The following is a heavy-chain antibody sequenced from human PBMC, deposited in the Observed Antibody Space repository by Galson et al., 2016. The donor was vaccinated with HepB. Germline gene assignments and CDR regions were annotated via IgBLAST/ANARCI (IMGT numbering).Heavy chain of an antibody. CDR3: TRDKGATYRFDY. CDR2: IRPMYGTP. CDR1: GGTFRYCV. D-gene: IGHD4/OR15-4a*01. Sequence: SVKVSCKASGGTFRYCVFSWVRQAPGQGLEWMGEIRPMYGTPNYARKFQGRVTITADESTSTAYMELSSLSSEDTAVYFCTRDKGATYRFDYWGQGTLVTVSS. J-gene: IGHJ4*02. V-gene: IGHV1-69*13.